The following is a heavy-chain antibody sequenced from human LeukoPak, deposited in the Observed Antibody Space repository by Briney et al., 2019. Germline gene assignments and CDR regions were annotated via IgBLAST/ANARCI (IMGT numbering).Heavy chain of an antibody. Sequence: SETPSLTCTVSGGSISSSSYYWGWIRQPPGKGLEWIGSIYYSGSTYYNPSLKSRVTISVDTSKNQFSLKLSSVTAADTAVYYCASLFYDYVWGSYRYTGFDYWGQGTLVTVSS. CDR3: ASLFYDYVWGSYRYTGFDY. CDR2: IYYSGST. V-gene: IGHV4-39*01. D-gene: IGHD3-16*02. J-gene: IGHJ4*02. CDR1: GGSISSSSYY.